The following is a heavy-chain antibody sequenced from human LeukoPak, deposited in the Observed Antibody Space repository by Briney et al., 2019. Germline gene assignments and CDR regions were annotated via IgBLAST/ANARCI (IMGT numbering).Heavy chain of an antibody. CDR2: IKQDGSEK. Sequence: PGGSLRLSCAASGFTFSSYWMSWVRQAPGKGLEWVANIKQDGSEKYYVDSVKGRFTISRDNAKNSLYLQMNSLRAEDTAVYYCARFRYDSSGYYYGNDYWGQGTLVTVS. D-gene: IGHD3-22*01. V-gene: IGHV3-7*01. J-gene: IGHJ4*02. CDR3: ARFRYDSSGYYYGNDY. CDR1: GFTFSSYW.